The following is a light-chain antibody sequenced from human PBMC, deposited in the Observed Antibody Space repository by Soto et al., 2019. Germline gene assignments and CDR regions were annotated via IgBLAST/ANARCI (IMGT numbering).Light chain of an antibody. V-gene: IGKV1-8*01. CDR3: QQYYSYPPFT. CDR2: AAS. J-gene: IGKJ3*01. Sequence: AIRMTQSPSSFSASTGDRVTITCRASQGISSYLAWYQQKPRKAPTLLIYAASTLQSGAPSSFSGSGSWTDFTLAISCLQSEDFATDYCQQYYSYPPFTFGPGTKVDIK. CDR1: QGISSY.